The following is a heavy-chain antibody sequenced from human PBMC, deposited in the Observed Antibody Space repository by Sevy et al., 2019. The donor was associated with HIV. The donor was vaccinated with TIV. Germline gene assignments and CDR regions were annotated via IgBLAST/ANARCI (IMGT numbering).Heavy chain of an antibody. CDR3: ARGPDCGGACDVGFYYPLDV. J-gene: IGHJ6*02. Sequence: GGSLRLSCTVSGFIFSRYSMNWVRQAPGKGLEWISYTSGNSGAIYYPDSVKGRFTVSRDNANNALFLQMSSLTDDDAAVYYCARGPDCGGACDVGFYYPLDVWGQGTTVTVSS. V-gene: IGHV3-48*02. D-gene: IGHD2-21*02. CDR2: TSGNSGAI. CDR1: GFIFSRYS.